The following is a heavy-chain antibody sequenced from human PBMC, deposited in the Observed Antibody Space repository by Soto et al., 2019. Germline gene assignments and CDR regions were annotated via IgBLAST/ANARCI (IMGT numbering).Heavy chain of an antibody. CDR2: ISSSSSTI. V-gene: IGHV3-48*01. D-gene: IGHD1-26*01. CDR3: TSGIDGATTYGMDV. CDR1: GFTFSSYS. Sequence: GGSLRLSCAASGFTFSSYSMNWVRQAPGKGLEWVSYISSSSSTIYYADSVKGRFTISRDNAKNSLYLQMNSLRAEDTALYYCTSGIDGATTYGMDVWGQGTTVPGSS. J-gene: IGHJ6*02.